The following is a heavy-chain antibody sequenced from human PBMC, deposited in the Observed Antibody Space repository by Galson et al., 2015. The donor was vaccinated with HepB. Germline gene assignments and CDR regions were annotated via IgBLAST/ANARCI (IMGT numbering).Heavy chain of an antibody. V-gene: IGHV3-30-3*01. J-gene: IGHJ4*02. CDR2: VSYDGSKK. CDR1: GFTFSSNA. CDR3: ARDKVVAFFDY. Sequence: SLRLSCAASGFTFSSNAMHWVRQAPGKGLEWVAVVSYDGSKKYYTDSVKGRFTISRDNSKNTLYLQMNSLRAEDTAVYYCARDKVVAFFDYWGQGTLVTVSS. D-gene: IGHD2-15*01.